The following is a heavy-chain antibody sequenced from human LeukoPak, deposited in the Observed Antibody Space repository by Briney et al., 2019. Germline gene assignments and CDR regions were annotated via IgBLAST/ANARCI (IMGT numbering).Heavy chain of an antibody. J-gene: IGHJ4*02. Sequence: ASVKVSCKASGYTFTSYGISWVRQAPGQGLEWMGWISAYNGNTKYEQKLQGRVTMTTDTSTSTAYMGLRSLRSDDTAVYYCARIPGGRYYYDSSGYHTGVDYWGQGTLVTVSS. CDR3: ARIPGGRYYYDSSGYHTGVDY. CDR2: ISAYNGNT. D-gene: IGHD3-22*01. V-gene: IGHV1-18*01. CDR1: GYTFTSYG.